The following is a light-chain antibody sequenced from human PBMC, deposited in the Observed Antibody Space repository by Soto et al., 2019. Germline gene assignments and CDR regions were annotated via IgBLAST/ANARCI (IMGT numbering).Light chain of an antibody. J-gene: IGKJ4*01. CDR1: QAINSY. Sequence: IPLTQSPSSLSASVGDRVTITCRASQAINSYLAWYQQEPGKAPKLLIYGGSTLQSGVPSRFSGSGSGTDFTLTICSLQSEDFATYYCQHLSAFPLTFGGGTKVEI. V-gene: IGKV1-9*01. CDR2: GGS. CDR3: QHLSAFPLT.